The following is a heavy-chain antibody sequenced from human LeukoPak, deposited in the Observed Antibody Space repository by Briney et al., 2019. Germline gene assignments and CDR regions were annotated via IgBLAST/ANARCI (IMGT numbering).Heavy chain of an antibody. D-gene: IGHD6-19*01. CDR2: ISWNSGSI. CDR1: GFTFGDYA. J-gene: IGHJ6*03. CDR3: AKGSSLAVAGTMGYYSYYYMDV. V-gene: IGHV3-9*01. Sequence: GGSLRLSCAASGFTFGDYAMYWVRQAPGKGLEWVSGISWNSGSIGYADSVKGRFTISRDNAKNSLYLQMNSLRAEDTALYYCAKGSSLAVAGTMGYYSYYYMDVWGKGTTVTISS.